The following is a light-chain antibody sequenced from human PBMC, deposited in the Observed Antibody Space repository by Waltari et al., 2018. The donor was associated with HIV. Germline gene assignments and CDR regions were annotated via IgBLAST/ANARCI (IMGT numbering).Light chain of an antibody. CDR3: AAWDDSLSGGV. CDR1: SSNIGSNF. V-gene: IGLV1-47*01. CDR2: RNN. J-gene: IGLJ2*01. Sequence: QSVLTQPPSASGTPGQRVTITCSGRSSNIGSNFVYWYQQVPGTAPKLLIYRNNQRPSGVPDRFSGSKSGTSASLAISGLRAEDEADYYCAAWDDSLSGGVFGGGTKLTVL.